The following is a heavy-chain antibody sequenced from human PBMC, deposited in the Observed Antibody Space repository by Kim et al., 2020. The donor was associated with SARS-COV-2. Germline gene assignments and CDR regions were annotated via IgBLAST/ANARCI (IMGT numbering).Heavy chain of an antibody. J-gene: IGHJ4*02. CDR3: ASLPTAAAGDFDY. CDR1: GGTFSSYA. V-gene: IGHV1-69*04. Sequence: SVKVSCKASGGTFSSYAISWVRQAPGQGLEWMGRIIPILGIANYAQKFQGRVTITADKSTSTAYMELSSLRSEDTAVYYCASLPTAAAGDFDYWGQGTLVTVSS. D-gene: IGHD6-13*01. CDR2: IIPILGIA.